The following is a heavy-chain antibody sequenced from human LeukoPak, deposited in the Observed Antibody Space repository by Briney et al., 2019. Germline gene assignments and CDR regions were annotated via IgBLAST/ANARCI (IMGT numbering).Heavy chain of an antibody. CDR1: GFTFSSYG. CDR3: AKDQPEVVVDDY. J-gene: IGHJ4*02. CDR2: ISGSGGST. D-gene: IGHD3-22*01. Sequence: PGGTLGLSCAASGFTFSSYGMSWVRQAPGKGLEWVSAISGSGGSTYYADSVKGRFTISRDNSKNTLYLQMNSLRAEDTAVYYCAKDQPEVVVDDYWGQGTLVTVSS. V-gene: IGHV3-23*01.